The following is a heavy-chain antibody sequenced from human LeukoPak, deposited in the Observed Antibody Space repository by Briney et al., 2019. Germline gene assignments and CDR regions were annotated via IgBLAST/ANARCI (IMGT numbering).Heavy chain of an antibody. CDR3: TRHGSYSHGF. Sequence: SETLSLTCAVSGGSISSGGYWSWVRQPPGKGLEWIGQIYISGSTNYNPSLDSRVTMSLDKSRDQLSLRLKSMTAADTAVYYCTRHGSYSHGFWGQGALVTVAS. D-gene: IGHD3-10*01. CDR1: GGSISSGGY. CDR2: IYISGST. V-gene: IGHV4-4*02. J-gene: IGHJ4*02.